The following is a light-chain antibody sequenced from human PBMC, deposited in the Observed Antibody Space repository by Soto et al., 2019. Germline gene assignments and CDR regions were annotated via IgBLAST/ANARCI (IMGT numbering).Light chain of an antibody. CDR1: QSVAGTY. CDR3: QQYDTYLT. J-gene: IGKJ3*01. Sequence: ETVLTQSPGTLSLSPGERATLSCRASQSVAGTYLAWYQQKPGQAPRLLIYGASSRATGIPDRFRGSGSGTDFTLTISRLEPEDFAVYYCQQYDTYLTFGPGTKVDIK. V-gene: IGKV3-20*01. CDR2: GAS.